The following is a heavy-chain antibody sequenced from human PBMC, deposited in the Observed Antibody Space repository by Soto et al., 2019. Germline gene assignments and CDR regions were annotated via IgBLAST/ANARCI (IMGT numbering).Heavy chain of an antibody. CDR2: ISAYNGNT. Sequence: EASVKVSCKASGYTFTSYGISWVRQAPGQGIEWMRLISAYNGNTKYAQKLQGRVTMTTDTSTSTAYMELRSLRSDDTAVYYCSRGVTYYDILTGYYEDDAFDIWGQGTMVTVSS. J-gene: IGHJ3*02. V-gene: IGHV1-18*01. D-gene: IGHD3-9*01. CDR3: SRGVTYYDILTGYYEDDAFDI. CDR1: GYTFTSYG.